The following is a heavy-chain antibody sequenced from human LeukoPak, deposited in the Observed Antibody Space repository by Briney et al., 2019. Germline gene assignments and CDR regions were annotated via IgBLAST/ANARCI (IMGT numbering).Heavy chain of an antibody. D-gene: IGHD2-21*02. CDR1: GFTFSSYA. Sequence: GGSLRLSCAASGFTFSSYAMSWVRQAPGKGLEWVSGISDSGGSTYHAASVKGRFTISRDNAKNTLYLHMNSLRGEDTAVYYCAAGLIMVTAFDYWGQGTRVTVSS. CDR2: ISDSGGST. CDR3: AAGLIMVTAFDY. J-gene: IGHJ4*02. V-gene: IGHV3-23*01.